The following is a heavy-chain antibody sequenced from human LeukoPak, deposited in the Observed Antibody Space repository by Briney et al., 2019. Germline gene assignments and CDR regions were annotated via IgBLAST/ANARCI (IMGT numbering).Heavy chain of an antibody. V-gene: IGHV1-2*02. D-gene: IGHD3-10*01. CDR1: GYTFTGYY. CDR3: ARNAVLLWFGGQGYFDY. J-gene: IGHJ4*02. Sequence: ASVKVSCKASGYTFTGYYMHWVRQAPGQGLEWMGWINPNSGGTNYAQKFRGRVTMTRDTSISTAYMELSRLRSDDTAVYYCARNAVLLWFGGQGYFDYWGQGTLVTVSS. CDR2: INPNSGGT.